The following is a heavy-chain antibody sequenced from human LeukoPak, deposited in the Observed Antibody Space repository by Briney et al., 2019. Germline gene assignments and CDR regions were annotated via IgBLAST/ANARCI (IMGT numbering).Heavy chain of an antibody. CDR2: IGPTGFDR. D-gene: IGHD5-18*01. J-gene: IGHJ4*02. V-gene: IGHV3-21*06. CDR3: AREWTAMVMDY. Sequence: PGGSLRLSCTTSGLTFSTSGFNWVRQAPGKGLEWVASIGPTGFDRYHADSIKGRFTISRDNANNFLYLQMDSLRAEDTAVYYCAREWTAMVMDYWGQGTLVTVSS. CDR1: GLTFSTSG.